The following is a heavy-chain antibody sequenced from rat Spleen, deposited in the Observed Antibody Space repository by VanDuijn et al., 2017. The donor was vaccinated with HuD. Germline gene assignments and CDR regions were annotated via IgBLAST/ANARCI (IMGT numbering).Heavy chain of an antibody. CDR1: GFTFSSYD. D-gene: IGHD3-1*01. CDR2: ISTGGGNT. J-gene: IGHJ4*01. Sequence: EVQLVESGGDLIQPGRSLKLSCAASGFTFSSYDMAWVRQAPTRGLEWVASISTGGGNTYYRDSVKGRFTISRDNAKNTQYLQMDSLRSEDTATYYCARHDRGGPRDYVMDAWGQGASVTVSS. V-gene: IGHV5S13*01. CDR3: ARHDRGGPRDYVMDA.